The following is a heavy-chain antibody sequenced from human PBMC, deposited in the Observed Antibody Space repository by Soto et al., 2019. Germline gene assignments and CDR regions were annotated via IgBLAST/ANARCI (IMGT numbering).Heavy chain of an antibody. J-gene: IGHJ5*02. CDR2: VKNNGGAT. CDR1: GFIFSHAW. Sequence: EVQLVESGGDLVKPGGSLRLSCAASGFIFSHAWFHWVRQPPGKGLELVGRVKNNGGATDYDPSVKGRFIISRDDSKDMVYLQMSRLRTEDTALYDCAADLGPPDDSNNWFDPWGQGTLVTVSS. D-gene: IGHD5-18*01. V-gene: IGHV3-15*07. CDR3: AADLGPPDDSNNWFDP.